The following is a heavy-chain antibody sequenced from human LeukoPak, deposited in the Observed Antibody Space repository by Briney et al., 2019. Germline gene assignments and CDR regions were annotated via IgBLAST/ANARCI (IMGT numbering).Heavy chain of an antibody. CDR1: GGSFSGNY. J-gene: IGHJ4*02. Sequence: SPSETLSLTCGVYGGSFSGNYWSWIRQPPGKGLEWIGEINQSGSTNYNPSLKSRVTISIDTSKNQFSLKLSSVTAADTAVYYCARGRGIAVRFWGQGTLVTVSS. CDR2: INQSGST. V-gene: IGHV4-34*01. D-gene: IGHD6-19*01. CDR3: ARGRGIAVRF.